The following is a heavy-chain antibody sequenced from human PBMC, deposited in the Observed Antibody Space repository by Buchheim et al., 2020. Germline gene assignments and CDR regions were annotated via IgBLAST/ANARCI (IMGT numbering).Heavy chain of an antibody. J-gene: IGHJ6*03. Sequence: QVPLQESGPGLVKPSQTLSLTCTVSGGSVSHDDYYWSWIRQHPGRGLEWIGYIYYSGRIHYNSSLQIRITISVDTSQNQFSLKLSSVTAADMAVYYCARAYYFSYYMDVWGKETT. V-gene: IGHV4-31*03. CDR1: GGSVSHDDYY. CDR3: ARAYYFSYYMDV. CDR2: IYYSGRI.